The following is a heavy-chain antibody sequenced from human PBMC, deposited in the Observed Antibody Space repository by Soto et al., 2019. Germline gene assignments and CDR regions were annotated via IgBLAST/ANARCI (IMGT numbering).Heavy chain of an antibody. D-gene: IGHD6-19*01. CDR3: ARVSGWYVLDS. J-gene: IGHJ4*02. CDR2: INAGNGNT. CDR1: GYTFTSYA. Sequence: QVQLVQSGAEEKKPGSSVKVSCKASGYTFTSYAMHWVRQAPGQRLEWMGWINAGNGNTKYSQKFQGRVTITRDASVSTAYMELSSLRSEHTAVYYCARVSGWYVLDSWGQGTLVTVSS. V-gene: IGHV1-3*05.